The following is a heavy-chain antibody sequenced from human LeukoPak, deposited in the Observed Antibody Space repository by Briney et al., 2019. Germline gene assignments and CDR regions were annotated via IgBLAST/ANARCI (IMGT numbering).Heavy chain of an antibody. Sequence: GGSLRLSCAASGFTFNNFAMSWVRLAPGKGLEWVSSITGSGGSTYYADSVKGRFTVSRDNAKNSLYLQMNSLRAEDTAVYYCATAYYYDSSGYSPFGYWGQGTLVTVSS. V-gene: IGHV3-23*01. D-gene: IGHD3-22*01. CDR1: GFTFNNFA. J-gene: IGHJ4*02. CDR3: ATAYYYDSSGYSPFGY. CDR2: ITGSGGST.